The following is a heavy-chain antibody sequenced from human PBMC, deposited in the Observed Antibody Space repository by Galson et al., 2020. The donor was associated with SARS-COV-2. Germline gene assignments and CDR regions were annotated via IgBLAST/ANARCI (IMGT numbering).Heavy chain of an antibody. Sequence: ASVKVSCKASGYTFTDYDINWVRQATGQGLEWMGWMIPKSGNAGYAQKFQGRVTMTRDTSISAAYMELSSLRPEDTAVYYCAIGRGRYRSWLDSWGQGTLVTVSS. D-gene: IGHD3-16*02. CDR2: MIPKSGNA. J-gene: IGHJ5*01. CDR3: AIGRGRYRSWLDS. V-gene: IGHV1-8*01. CDR1: GYTFTDYD.